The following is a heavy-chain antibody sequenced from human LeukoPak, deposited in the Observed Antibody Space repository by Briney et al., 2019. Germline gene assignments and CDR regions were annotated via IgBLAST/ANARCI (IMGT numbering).Heavy chain of an antibody. CDR2: IYYSGST. Sequence: SETLSLTCNVSGGSMLTSDYYWAWIRQPPGKGLEWIGNIYYSGSTYYNPSLKSRVTISVDTSKNQFSLKLSSVTAADTAVYYCARDSATAFDYWGQGTLVTVSS. V-gene: IGHV4-39*07. CDR3: ARDSATAFDY. J-gene: IGHJ4*02. CDR1: GGSMLTSDYY. D-gene: IGHD2-21*02.